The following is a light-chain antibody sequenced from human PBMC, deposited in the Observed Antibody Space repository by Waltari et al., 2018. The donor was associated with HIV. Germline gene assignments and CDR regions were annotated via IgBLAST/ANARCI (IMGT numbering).Light chain of an antibody. J-gene: IGLJ1*01. CDR3: SSYTSSSTPLYV. V-gene: IGLV2-14*01. Sequence: QSALTQPASVSGSPGQPITISCTGTSSDAGGYNYVSWYQQHPGKAPKLMIYDVSNRPSGVSNRFSGSKSGNTASLTISGLQAEDEADYYCSSYTSSSTPLYVFGTGTKVTVL. CDR1: SSDAGGYNY. CDR2: DVS.